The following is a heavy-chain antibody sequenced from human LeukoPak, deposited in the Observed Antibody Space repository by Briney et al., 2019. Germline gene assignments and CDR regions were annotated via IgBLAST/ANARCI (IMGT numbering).Heavy chain of an antibody. J-gene: IGHJ4*02. CDR3: AKPTCGGDCYSYYFDY. CDR2: ITASGGST. Sequence: PGGILRLSCAASGFTFSSYGMSWVRQAPGRGLEWVSAITASGGSTYYADSVKGRFTISRDNSKNTLYLQINSLRAEDTAVYYCAKPTCGGDCYSYYFDYWGQGTLVTVSS. CDR1: GFTFSSYG. V-gene: IGHV3-23*01. D-gene: IGHD2-21*02.